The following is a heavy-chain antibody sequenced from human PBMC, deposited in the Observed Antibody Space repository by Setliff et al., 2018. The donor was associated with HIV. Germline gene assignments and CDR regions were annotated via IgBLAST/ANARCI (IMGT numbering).Heavy chain of an antibody. D-gene: IGHD1-26*01. J-gene: IGHJ4*02. CDR1: GYTFTGYY. V-gene: IGHV1-2*06. CDR3: ARGGGGLSGSYSAFGY. Sequence: ASVKVSCKASGYTFTGYYMHWVRQAPGQGLEWMGRINPNSGGTKYSQKFQGRVTITRDTSASTAYMELSSLRSEDTAVYYCARGGGGLSGSYSAFGYWGQGTLVTVSS. CDR2: INPNSGGT.